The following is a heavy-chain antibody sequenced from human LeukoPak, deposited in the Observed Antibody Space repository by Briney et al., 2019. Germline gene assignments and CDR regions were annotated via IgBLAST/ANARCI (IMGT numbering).Heavy chain of an antibody. CDR2: FDPEDGET. D-gene: IGHD3-16*02. V-gene: IGHV1-24*01. CDR1: GYTLTELS. CDR3: ATPHSYVWGSYRYDLLY. Sequence: GASVKVSCKVSGYTLTELSMHWVRQAPGKGLEWMGGFDPEDGETIYAQKFQGRVTMTEDTSTDTAYMELSGLRSEGTAVYYCATPHSYVWGSYRYDLLYWGQGTLVTVSS. J-gene: IGHJ4*02.